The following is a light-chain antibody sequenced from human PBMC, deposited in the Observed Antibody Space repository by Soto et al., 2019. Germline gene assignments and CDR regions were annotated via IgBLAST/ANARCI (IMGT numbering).Light chain of an antibody. V-gene: IGLV3-21*02. J-gene: IGLJ3*02. Sequence: SYELTQPPSVSVAPGQTATITCGGNNIGSEGVHWYQQKPGQAPILVVYDDSDRPSGIPERFSGSNSGNTATLTISRVEAGDEADYYCQVWDSSSDHWVFGGGTKVTVL. CDR2: DDS. CDR1: NIGSEG. CDR3: QVWDSSSDHWV.